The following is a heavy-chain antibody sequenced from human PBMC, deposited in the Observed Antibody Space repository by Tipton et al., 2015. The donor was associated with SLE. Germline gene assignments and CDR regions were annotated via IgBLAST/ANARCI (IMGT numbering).Heavy chain of an antibody. CDR1: GFTFSTYE. V-gene: IGHV3-48*03. J-gene: IGHJ3*02. Sequence: GSLLSCAASGFTFSTYEMNWVRQAPGKGLEWVSYISSSGATTYYADSVKGRFTISRDNAKNSLYLQMDSLRAEDTAVYYCARDHFDGYSYGPGVFDIWGQGTMVTVSS. D-gene: IGHD5-18*01. CDR3: ARDHFDGYSYGPGVFDI. CDR2: ISSSGATT.